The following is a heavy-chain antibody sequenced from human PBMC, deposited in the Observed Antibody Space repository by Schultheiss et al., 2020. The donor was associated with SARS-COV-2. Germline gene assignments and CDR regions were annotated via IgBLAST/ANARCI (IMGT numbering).Heavy chain of an antibody. CDR2: IYYSGST. J-gene: IGHJ5*02. CDR3: ARRLYNWNYNWFDP. D-gene: IGHD1-7*01. Sequence: SETLSLTCTVSGGSISSSSYYWGWIRQPPGKGLEWIGYIYYSGSTYYNPSLKSRVTISVDTSKNQFSLKLSSVTAADTAVYYCARRLYNWNYNWFDPWGQGTLVTVSS. CDR1: GGSISSSSYY. V-gene: IGHV4-39*01.